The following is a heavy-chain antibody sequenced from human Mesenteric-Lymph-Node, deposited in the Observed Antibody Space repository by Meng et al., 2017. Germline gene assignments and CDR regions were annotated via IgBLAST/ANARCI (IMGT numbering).Heavy chain of an antibody. V-gene: IGHV5-51*01. CDR2: IYPGDSDT. J-gene: IGHJ4*02. Sequence: GESLKISCKGSGYTFPSYWIGWVRQMPGKGLEWMGIIYPGDSDTRYSPSFQGQVTISADKSISTAYLQWSSLKASDTAMYYCARWGLGDTAMVTVDYWGQGTLVTVSS. CDR3: ARWGLGDTAMVTVDY. D-gene: IGHD5-18*01. CDR1: GYTFPSYW.